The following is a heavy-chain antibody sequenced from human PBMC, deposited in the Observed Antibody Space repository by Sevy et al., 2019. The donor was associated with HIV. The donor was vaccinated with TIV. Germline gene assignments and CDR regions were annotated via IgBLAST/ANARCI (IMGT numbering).Heavy chain of an antibody. Sequence: SETLSLTCGVSGYSISNGYYWGWIRQPPGKGLDWICSSHNSGRTFYNPSLKRRVSISLDMSKNEFSLRLRSVTAADTAVYFCARVVPGDHFDYWGQGTLVTVSS. CDR2: SHNSGRT. CDR3: ARVVPGDHFDY. J-gene: IGHJ4*02. V-gene: IGHV4-38-2*01. CDR1: GYSISNGYY. D-gene: IGHD2-2*01.